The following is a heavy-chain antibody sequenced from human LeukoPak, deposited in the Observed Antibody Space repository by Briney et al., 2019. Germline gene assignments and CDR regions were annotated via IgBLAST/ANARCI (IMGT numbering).Heavy chain of an antibody. CDR2: IFPSGGEI. J-gene: IGHJ4*02. CDR1: GFTFTTYS. D-gene: IGHD2-8*02. V-gene: IGHV3-21*04. Sequence: GGSLRLSCAASGFTFTTYSMNWVRQPPGKGLEWVSSIFPSGGEIHYADSVRGRFAISRDNSKSTLSLQMNSLRAEDTAIYYCATYRQVLLPFESWGQGTLVTVSS. CDR3: ATYRQVLLPFES.